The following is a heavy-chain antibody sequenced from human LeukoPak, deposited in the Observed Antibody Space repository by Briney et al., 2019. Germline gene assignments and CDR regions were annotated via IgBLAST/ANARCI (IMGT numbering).Heavy chain of an antibody. CDR1: GGSFSGYY. Sequence: KSSETLSLTCAVYGGSFSGYYWSWIRQPPGKGLEWIGEINHSGSTNYNPSLKSRVTISVDMSKNQFSLKLSSVTAADTAVYYCARSGYSSTPAYDYWGQGTLVTVSS. CDR2: INHSGST. CDR3: ARSGYSSTPAYDY. D-gene: IGHD5-18*01. J-gene: IGHJ4*02. V-gene: IGHV4-34*01.